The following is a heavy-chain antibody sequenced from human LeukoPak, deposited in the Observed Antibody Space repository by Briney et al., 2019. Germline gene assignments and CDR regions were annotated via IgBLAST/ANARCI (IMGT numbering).Heavy chain of an antibody. J-gene: IGHJ4*02. CDR2: ITGDGTST. V-gene: IGHV3-23*01. Sequence: PGGSLRLSCAASGFTFISFGMNWVRQAPGKGLEWVSGITGDGTSTYYADSVKGRFTISRDNSKNTLYLQMNSLRAEDTAVYYCARRSGIAVAGAFDYWGQGTLVTVSS. CDR1: GFTFISFG. D-gene: IGHD6-19*01. CDR3: ARRSGIAVAGAFDY.